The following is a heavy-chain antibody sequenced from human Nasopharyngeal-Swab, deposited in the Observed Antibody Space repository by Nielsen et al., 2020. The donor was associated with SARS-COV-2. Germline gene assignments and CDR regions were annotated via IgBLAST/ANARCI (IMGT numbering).Heavy chain of an antibody. CDR3: ARGYSSSWYFCWFDP. J-gene: IGHJ5*02. CDR2: IYYSGST. CDR1: GGSISSYY. D-gene: IGHD6-13*01. V-gene: IGHV4-59*12. Sequence: SETLSLTCTVSGGSISSYYWSWIRQPPGKGLEWIGYIYYSGSTNYNPSLKSRVIISVDTSKNKFSLKLSSVTAADTAVYYCARGYSSSWYFCWFDPWGQGTLVTVSS.